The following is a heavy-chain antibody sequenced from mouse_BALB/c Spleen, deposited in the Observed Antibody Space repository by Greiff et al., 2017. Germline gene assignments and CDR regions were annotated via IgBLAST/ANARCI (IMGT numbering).Heavy chain of an antibody. Sequence: EVKLMESGAELVKPGASVKLSCTASGFNIKDTYMHWVKQRPEQGLEWIGRIDPANGNTKYDPKFQGKATITADTSSNTAYLQLSSLTSEDTAVYYCASGFYDGYYDWGQGTLVTVSA. CDR1: GFNIKDTY. J-gene: IGHJ3*01. CDR2: IDPANGNT. D-gene: IGHD2-3*01. V-gene: IGHV14-3*02. CDR3: ASGFYDGYYD.